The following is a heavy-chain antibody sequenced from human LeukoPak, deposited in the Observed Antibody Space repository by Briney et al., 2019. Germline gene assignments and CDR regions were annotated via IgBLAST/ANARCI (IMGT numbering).Heavy chain of an antibody. V-gene: IGHV3-11*01. CDR2: ISSSGSTI. CDR1: GFTFSNAW. D-gene: IGHD2-2*01. Sequence: GGSLRLSCAASGFTFSNAWMSWIRQAPGKGLEWVSYISSSGSTIYYADSVKGRFTISRDNAKNSLYLQMNSLRAEDTAVYYCARDFDCSSTSCFPPAWFDPWGQGTLVTVSS. CDR3: ARDFDCSSTSCFPPAWFDP. J-gene: IGHJ5*02.